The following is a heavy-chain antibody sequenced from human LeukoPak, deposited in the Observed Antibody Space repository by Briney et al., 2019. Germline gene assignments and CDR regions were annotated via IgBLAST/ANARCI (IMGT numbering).Heavy chain of an antibody. CDR1: GGSFSGYY. D-gene: IGHD3-16*02. V-gene: IGHV4-34*01. Sequence: SETLSLTCAVYGGSFSGYYWSWIRQPPGKGLEWIGEINHSGSTNYNPSLKSRVTISVDTSKNQFSLKLSSVTAADTAVYYCARVSLWAAYFDYWGQGTLVTVSS. CDR2: INHSGST. J-gene: IGHJ4*02. CDR3: ARVSLWAAYFDY.